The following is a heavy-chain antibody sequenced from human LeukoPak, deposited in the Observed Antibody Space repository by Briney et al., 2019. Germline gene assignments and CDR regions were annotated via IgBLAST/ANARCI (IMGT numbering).Heavy chain of an antibody. J-gene: IGHJ4*02. CDR3: ARDYPLTGDTFDH. V-gene: IGHV1-69*06. Sequence: ASVKVSCKASGGTFINYPINWVRQAPGQGLEWLGGIVPSIGAAKYAQKFQGRVTISADRPTSTAYIELNSLRSEDTAVYYCARDYPLTGDTFDHWGQGTLVIVSS. CDR2: IVPSIGAA. D-gene: IGHD1-20*01. CDR1: GGTFINYP.